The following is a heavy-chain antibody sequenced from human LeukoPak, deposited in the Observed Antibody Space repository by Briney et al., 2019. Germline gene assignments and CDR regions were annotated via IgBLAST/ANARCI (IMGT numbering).Heavy chain of an antibody. CDR2: TARDGGTK. Sequence: PGGSLRLSCAASGFTFTSCAMHWVRQAPGKGPEWVAVTARDGGTKYYADSVRGRFTISRDNSENTLSLEMNSLRAEDTAVYYCAKDDGVTTRGWYFDYWGQGTLVTVSS. D-gene: IGHD2-21*02. V-gene: IGHV3-30*04. CDR1: GFTFTSCA. J-gene: IGHJ4*02. CDR3: AKDDGVTTRGWYFDY.